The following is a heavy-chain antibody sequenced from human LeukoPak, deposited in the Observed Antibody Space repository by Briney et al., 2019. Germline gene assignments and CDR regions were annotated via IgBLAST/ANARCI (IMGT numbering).Heavy chain of an antibody. D-gene: IGHD5-18*01. V-gene: IGHV3-74*01. CDR1: GFTFSSYW. J-gene: IGHJ6*02. CDR3: ARDRVETAMGPQFRTYYYYGMDV. Sequence: GGSLRLSCAASGFTFSSYWMHWVRQAPGKGLVWVSRINSDGSSTSYADSVKGKFTISRDNSKNTLYLQMNSLRVEDTAVYYCARDRVETAMGPQFRTYYYYGMDVWGQGTTVTVSS. CDR2: INSDGSST.